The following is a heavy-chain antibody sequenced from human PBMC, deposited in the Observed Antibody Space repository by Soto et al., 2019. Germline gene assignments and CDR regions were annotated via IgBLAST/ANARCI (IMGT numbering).Heavy chain of an antibody. J-gene: IGHJ5*02. CDR3: AADREPTDPYKWVDP. CDR2: IIPNIGRA. Sequence: SVKVSCKASGGTFSSYAISWVRQAPGQGLEWMGGIIPNIGRANYAQKFQGRVTITADESTSTAYMELSRLRSDDTAVYYCAADREPTDPYKWVDPWGQGTLVTVSS. D-gene: IGHD1-1*01. V-gene: IGHV1-69*13. CDR1: GGTFSSYA.